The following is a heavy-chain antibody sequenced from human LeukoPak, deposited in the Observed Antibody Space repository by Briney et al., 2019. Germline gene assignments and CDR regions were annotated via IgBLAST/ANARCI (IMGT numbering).Heavy chain of an antibody. Sequence: ASVKVSCKASGYTFTSYDINWVRQATGQGLEWMGWMNPNSGNTGYAQKFQGRVTMTRNTSISTAYMELSSLRSEDTAVYYCALMGGDYGGNPGDLWGQGTLVTVSS. J-gene: IGHJ4*02. CDR3: ALMGGDYGGNPGDL. V-gene: IGHV1-8*01. CDR1: GYTFTSYD. D-gene: IGHD4-23*01. CDR2: MNPNSGNT.